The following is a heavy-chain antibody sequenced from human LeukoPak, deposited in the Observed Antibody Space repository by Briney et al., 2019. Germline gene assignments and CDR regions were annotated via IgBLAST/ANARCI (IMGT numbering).Heavy chain of an antibody. CDR3: ARGYCSGGSCYFDY. V-gene: IGHV3-48*03. CDR1: GFTFSNYE. D-gene: IGHD2-15*01. Sequence: GSLRLSCAASGFTFSNYEMNWVRQAPGKGLEWVSYISSSGSTTYYADSVKGRFTISRDNAKNSLYLQMNSLRAEDTAVYYCARGYCSGGSCYFDYWGQGTLVTVSS. CDR2: ISSSGSTT. J-gene: IGHJ4*02.